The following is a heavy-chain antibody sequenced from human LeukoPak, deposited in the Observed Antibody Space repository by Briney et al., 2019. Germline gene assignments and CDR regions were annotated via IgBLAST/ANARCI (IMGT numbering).Heavy chain of an antibody. D-gene: IGHD3-10*01. V-gene: IGHV3-74*01. CDR3: AKDSGLLWIGENYYYMDV. J-gene: IGHJ6*03. CDR1: GFTFSDYW. CDR2: ISSDGSRV. Sequence: PGGSLRLSCAASGFTFSDYWMHWVRQAPGKGLVWVSRISSDGSRVTYADSVKGRFTISRDNAKNTLYLQMNSLRAEDTALYYCAKDSGLLWIGENYYYMDVWGKGTTVTISS.